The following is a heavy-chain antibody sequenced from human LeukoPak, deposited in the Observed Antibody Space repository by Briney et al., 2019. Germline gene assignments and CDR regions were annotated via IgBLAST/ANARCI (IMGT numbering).Heavy chain of an antibody. CDR3: ARGGMVRGVIIEDY. CDR1: GYTFTDYY. Sequence: ASVKVSCKASGYTFTDYYMHWVRQAPGQGLEWMGWINPNSGGTNYAQKFQGRVTMTRDTSISTAYMELSRLRSDDTAVYYCARGGMVRGVIIEDYWGQGTLVTVSS. D-gene: IGHD3-10*01. J-gene: IGHJ4*02. V-gene: IGHV1-2*02. CDR2: INPNSGGT.